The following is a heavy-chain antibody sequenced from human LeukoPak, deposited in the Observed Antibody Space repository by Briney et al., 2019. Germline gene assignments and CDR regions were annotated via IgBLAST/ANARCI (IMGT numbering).Heavy chain of an antibody. CDR2: ISSSSYI. V-gene: IGHV3-21*01. CDR1: GFTFSSYS. CDR3: ARDLILWSGYGGDFDY. D-gene: IGHD3-3*01. Sequence: PGGSLRLSCAASGFTFSSYSMNWVRQAPGKGLEWVSSISSSSYIYYADSVKGRFTISRDNAKNSLYLQMNSLRAEDTAVYYCARDLILWSGYGGDFDYWGQGTLVTVSS. J-gene: IGHJ4*02.